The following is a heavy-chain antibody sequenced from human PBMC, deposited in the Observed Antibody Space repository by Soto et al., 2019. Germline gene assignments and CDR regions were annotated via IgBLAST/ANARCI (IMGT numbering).Heavy chain of an antibody. CDR2: ISGSDGNT. CDR3: AIDDYYD. CDR1: GFTLSNYG. Sequence: EVQLLESGGGLVQPGGSLRLSCAASGFTLSNYGMTWVRQAPGKGLEWVSGISGSDGNTYYADSVKGRFTISRDSSKNTLYLQMNTLRAEDTAVYYCAIDDYYDWGQGTLVTVSS. V-gene: IGHV3-23*01. D-gene: IGHD3-16*01. J-gene: IGHJ4*02.